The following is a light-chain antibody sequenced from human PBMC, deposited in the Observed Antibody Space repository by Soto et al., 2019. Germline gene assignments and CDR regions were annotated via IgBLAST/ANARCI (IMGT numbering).Light chain of an antibody. Sequence: QSALTQPSSVSGSPGQSITISCTGTSTDVGGYNYVSWYQHHPGKGPKLIIYEVSNRPSGVSDRFSGSKSGNKASLIISNLEAEDESDYYCGSYTSTDTPFVLGTGTKVTVL. CDR2: EVS. CDR3: GSYTSTDTPFV. V-gene: IGLV2-14*01. CDR1: STDVGGYNY. J-gene: IGLJ1*01.